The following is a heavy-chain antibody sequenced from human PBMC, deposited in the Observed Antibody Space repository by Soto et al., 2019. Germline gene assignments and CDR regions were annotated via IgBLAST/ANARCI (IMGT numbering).Heavy chain of an antibody. V-gene: IGHV3-33*01. Sequence: GGSLRLSCAASGFPFSSYVMHWVRQAPGKGLDWVAVMWFDGSKKYYADSVKGRFTISRDNSRNTLYLQMNSLRAEDTAVYYCARGMQWLAYWGQGSLVTVSS. J-gene: IGHJ4*02. CDR2: MWFDGSKK. CDR3: ARGMQWLAY. D-gene: IGHD6-19*01. CDR1: GFPFSSYV.